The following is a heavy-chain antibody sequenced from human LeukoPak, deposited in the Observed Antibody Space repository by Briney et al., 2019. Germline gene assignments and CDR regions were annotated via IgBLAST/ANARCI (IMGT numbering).Heavy chain of an antibody. V-gene: IGHV4-59*08. CDR2: LYHSGAA. J-gene: IGHJ6*03. D-gene: IGHD1/OR15-1a*01. Sequence: PSETLSLTCTVSGDSISNYYWTWIRQTPGKGLEWIGNLYHSGAADYNPSLKTRVTTSVDTSKDQFSLSLMSSTAADTAVYLCARLGKTYYMDVWGTGTTVTVSS. CDR3: ARLGKTYYMDV. CDR1: GDSISNYY.